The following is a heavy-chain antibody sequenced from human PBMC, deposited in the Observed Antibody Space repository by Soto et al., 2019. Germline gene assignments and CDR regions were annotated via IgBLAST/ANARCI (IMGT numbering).Heavy chain of an antibody. CDR2: IIPFFDTA. V-gene: IGHV1-69*13. CDR3: ARGVGSGSYYNQYNWFDP. Sequence: SVKVSCKASGGTFSSYAFSWVRQAPGQGLEWMGDIIPFFDTADYAQKFQGRVTITADESTAYMELSSLRSEDTAVYYCARGVGSGSYYNQYNWFDPWGQGTLVTVSS. CDR1: GGTFSSYA. J-gene: IGHJ5*02. D-gene: IGHD3-10*01.